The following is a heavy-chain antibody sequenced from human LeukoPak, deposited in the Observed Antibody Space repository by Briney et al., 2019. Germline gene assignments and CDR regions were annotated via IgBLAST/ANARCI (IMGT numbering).Heavy chain of an antibody. J-gene: IGHJ6*03. D-gene: IGHD2-15*01. CDR1: GYTFTSYY. Sequence: ASVKVSCKASGYTFTSYYMHWVRQAPGQGLEWMGIINPSGGSTSYAQKFQGRVTMTRDMSTSTVYMELSSLRSEDTAVYYCARRSFGFRSGGYYYYYYMDVWGKGTTVTVSS. CDR2: INPSGGST. CDR3: ARRSFGFRSGGYYYYYYMDV. V-gene: IGHV1-46*01.